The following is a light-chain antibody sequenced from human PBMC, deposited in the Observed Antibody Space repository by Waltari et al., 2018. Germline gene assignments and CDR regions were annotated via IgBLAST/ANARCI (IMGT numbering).Light chain of an antibody. CDR3: CSYAGSSTHVL. V-gene: IGLV2-23*02. CDR2: DVS. CDR1: SSDVGGYNY. Sequence: QSALTQPASVSGSPGQSITISCPGTSSDVGGYNYVSWYKQYPGKAPKLMIYDVSKRPSGVSNRFSGSKSGNTASLTISGLQAEDEADYYCCSYAGSSTHVLFGGGTKLTVL. J-gene: IGLJ2*01.